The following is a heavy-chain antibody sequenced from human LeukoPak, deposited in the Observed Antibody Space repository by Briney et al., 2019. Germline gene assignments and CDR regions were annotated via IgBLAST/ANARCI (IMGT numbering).Heavy chain of an antibody. CDR3: ARVVATIIPHYFDY. V-gene: IGHV3-53*01. D-gene: IGHD5-12*01. CDR1: WFTVSSNY. CDR2: IYSGGST. Sequence: PGGSLRLSCAASWFTVSSNYMSWVRQAPGKGLEWVSVIYSGGSTYYADSGKGRFTISRDNSKNTLYLQMNSLRAEDTAVYYCARVVATIIPHYFDYWGQGTLVTVSS. J-gene: IGHJ4*02.